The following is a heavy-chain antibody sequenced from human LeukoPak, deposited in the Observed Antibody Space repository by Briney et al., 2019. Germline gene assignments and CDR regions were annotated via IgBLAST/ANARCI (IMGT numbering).Heavy chain of an antibody. CDR3: AKEQKNAYCGGDCYTDFDY. J-gene: IGHJ4*02. Sequence: PGGSLRLSCADSGFTFSSYAMSWVRQAPGKGLEWVSAISGSGGSTYYADSVKGRFTISRDNSKNTLYLQMNSLRAEDTAVYYCAKEQKNAYCGGDCYTDFDYWGQGTLVTVSS. CDR2: ISGSGGST. V-gene: IGHV3-23*01. D-gene: IGHD2-21*02. CDR1: GFTFSSYA.